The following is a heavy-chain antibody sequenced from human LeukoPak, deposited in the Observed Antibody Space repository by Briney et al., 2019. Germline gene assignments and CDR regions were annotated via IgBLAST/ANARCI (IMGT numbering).Heavy chain of an antibody. J-gene: IGHJ4*02. CDR3: AKMDEVFDY. CDR2: ISYDGSNK. V-gene: IGHV3-30-3*02. Sequence: GGSLRLSCAASGFTFSSYAMHWVRQAPGKGLEWVAVISYDGSNKYYADSVKGRSTISRDNSKNTLYLQMNSLRAEDTALYYCAKMDEVFDYWGQGTLVTVSS. D-gene: IGHD2-2*03. CDR1: GFTFSSYA.